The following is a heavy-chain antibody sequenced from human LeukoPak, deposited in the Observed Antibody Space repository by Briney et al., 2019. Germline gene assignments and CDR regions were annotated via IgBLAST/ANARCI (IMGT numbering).Heavy chain of an antibody. CDR1: GYTFTGYY. D-gene: IGHD3-10*01. CDR2: INPNSGGT. Sequence: ASVKVSCKASGYTFTGYYVHWVRQAPGQGLEWMGRINPNSGGTNYAQKFQGRVTMTRDTSISTAYMELSRLRSDDTAVYYCASGLYGSGSSGYWGQGTLVTVSS. CDR3: ASGLYGSGSSGY. J-gene: IGHJ4*02. V-gene: IGHV1-2*06.